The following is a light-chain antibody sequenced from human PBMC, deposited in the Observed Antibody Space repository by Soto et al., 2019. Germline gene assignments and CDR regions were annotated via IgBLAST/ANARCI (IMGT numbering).Light chain of an antibody. Sequence: EIVVTQSPATLSVSPGERATLSCRASQSVSSNLAWYQQKPGQAPRLLIYGASTRATGIPARFSGSGSGTEFTLTITGLQSEDFAIYYCQQYINWPRTFGQGTKV. V-gene: IGKV3-15*01. CDR3: QQYINWPRT. CDR1: QSVSSN. CDR2: GAS. J-gene: IGKJ1*01.